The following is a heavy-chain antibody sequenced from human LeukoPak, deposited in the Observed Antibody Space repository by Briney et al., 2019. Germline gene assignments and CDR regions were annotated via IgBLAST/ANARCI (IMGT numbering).Heavy chain of an antibody. Sequence: GGSLRLSCAASGFTFSSYSMNWVRQAPGKGLEWVSSISSSSSYIYYADSVKGRFTISRDIAKNSLYLQMNSLRAEDTAVYYCARRRTAAVVAFDIWGQGTMVTVSS. V-gene: IGHV3-21*01. D-gene: IGHD6-13*01. CDR2: ISSSSSYI. J-gene: IGHJ3*02. CDR1: GFTFSSYS. CDR3: ARRRTAAVVAFDI.